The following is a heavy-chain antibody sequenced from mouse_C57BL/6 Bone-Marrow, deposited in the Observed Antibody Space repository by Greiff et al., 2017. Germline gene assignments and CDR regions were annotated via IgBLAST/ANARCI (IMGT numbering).Heavy chain of an antibody. J-gene: IGHJ1*03. V-gene: IGHV1-7*01. Sequence: VQLQQSGAELAKPGASVKLSCKASGYTFTSYWMHWVKQRPGQGLEWIGYINPSSGYTKYNQKFKDKATLTADKSSSTAYMQLSSLTYEDYAVXYCARWDDGYYGGYWYFDVWGTGTTVTVSS. D-gene: IGHD2-3*01. CDR1: GYTFTSYW. CDR3: ARWDDGYYGGYWYFDV. CDR2: INPSSGYT.